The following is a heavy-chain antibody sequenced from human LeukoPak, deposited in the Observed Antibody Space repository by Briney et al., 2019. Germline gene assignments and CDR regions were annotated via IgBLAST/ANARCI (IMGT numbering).Heavy chain of an antibody. CDR3: ARGRFDYDFWSGFLNPYYFDY. D-gene: IGHD3-3*01. V-gene: IGHV4-34*01. Sequence: PSEILSLTCAVYGGSFSGYYWSWIRQPPGKGLEWIGEINHSGSTNTNPSLKSRVTISVDTSKNQFSLKLSSVTAADTAVYYCARGRFDYDFWSGFLNPYYFDYWGQGTLVTVSS. J-gene: IGHJ4*02. CDR2: INHSGST. CDR1: GGSFSGYY.